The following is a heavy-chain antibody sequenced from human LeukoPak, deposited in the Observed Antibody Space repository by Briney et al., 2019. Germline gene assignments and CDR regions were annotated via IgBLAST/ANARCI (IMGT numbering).Heavy chain of an antibody. V-gene: IGHV3-64D*06. CDR3: VKESRVVRGVIMDAFDM. D-gene: IGHD3-10*01. J-gene: IGHJ3*02. CDR2: ISINGGST. CDR1: GFTFSSYA. Sequence: GGSLRLSCSASGFTFSSYAMHWVRQAPGKGLEYVSGISINGGSTDYADSVKGRFTISRDNSKNTVYLQMSSLRAEDMAVYYCVKESRVVRGVIMDAFDMWGQGTMVTVSS.